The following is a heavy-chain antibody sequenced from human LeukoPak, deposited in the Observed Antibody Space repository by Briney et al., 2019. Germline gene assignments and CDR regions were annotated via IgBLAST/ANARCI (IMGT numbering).Heavy chain of an antibody. CDR2: VRDKANSYST. CDR3: ARAGGSGNYYTHYSDF. Sequence: GSLRLSCAASGFTFSDHYMDRVRQAPGEGLEWVGRVRDKANSYSTAYAASVEGRFTISRDDSKNSLYLQMNSLKIEDTAVYYCARAGGSGNYYTHYSDFWGRGALVTVSS. D-gene: IGHD1-26*01. V-gene: IGHV3-72*01. CDR1: GFTFSDHY. J-gene: IGHJ4*02.